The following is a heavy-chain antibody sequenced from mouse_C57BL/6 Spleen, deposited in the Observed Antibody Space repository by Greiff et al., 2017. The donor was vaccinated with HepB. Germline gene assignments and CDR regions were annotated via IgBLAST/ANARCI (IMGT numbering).Heavy chain of an antibody. CDR1: GFTFSSYA. J-gene: IGHJ3*01. Sequence: EVKVVESGEGLVKPGGSLKLSCAASGFTFSSYAMSWVRQTPEKRLEWVAYISSGGDYIYYADTVKGRFTISRDNARNTLYLQMSSLKSEDTAMYYCTRDHYYGSSYVPRCAYWGQGTLVTVSA. CDR2: ISSGGDYI. V-gene: IGHV5-9-1*02. CDR3: TRDHYYGSSYVPRCAY. D-gene: IGHD1-1*01.